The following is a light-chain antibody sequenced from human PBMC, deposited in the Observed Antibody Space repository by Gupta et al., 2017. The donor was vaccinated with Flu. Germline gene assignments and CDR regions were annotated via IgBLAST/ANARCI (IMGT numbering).Light chain of an antibody. CDR2: DVT. Sequence: SVTPQPRTVSGSPGHSVTISCTGTSNDVGRSHLVSWYEQRPGKAPKLIVYDVTDRPAGVPDRFSGSKSGNTASLTISALQADDEDDYYCSSHTFRVTWVFGTGTTVTVL. CDR3: SSHTFRVTWV. J-gene: IGLJ1*01. CDR1: SNDVGRSHL. V-gene: IGLV2-11*01.